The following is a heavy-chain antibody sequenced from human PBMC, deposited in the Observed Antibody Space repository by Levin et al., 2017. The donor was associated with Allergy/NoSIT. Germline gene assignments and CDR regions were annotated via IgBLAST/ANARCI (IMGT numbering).Heavy chain of an antibody. V-gene: IGHV7-4-1*02. Sequence: GESLKISCKASGYTFTSYAMNWVRQAPGQGLEWMGWINTNTGNPTYAQGFTGRFVFSLDTSVTTAYLQISSLKAEDTAVYYCARSREDFDYWGQGTLVTVSS. J-gene: IGHJ4*02. CDR1: GYTFTSYA. CDR3: ARSREDFDY. CDR2: INTNTGNP. D-gene: IGHD1-26*01.